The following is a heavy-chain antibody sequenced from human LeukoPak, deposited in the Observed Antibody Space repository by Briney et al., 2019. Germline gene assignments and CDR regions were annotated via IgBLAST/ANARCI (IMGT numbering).Heavy chain of an antibody. CDR3: ARGLFLSGYLDAFDI. J-gene: IGHJ3*02. CDR1: GFTFSSYE. CDR2: IYNDGRT. D-gene: IGHD3-22*01. V-gene: IGHV3-53*01. Sequence: GGSLRLSCAASGFTFSSYEMMWVRQAPGKGLEWVSLIYNDGRTYYADSVKGRCTISRDNLKNVLYLQMNSLKVEDTALYYCARGLFLSGYLDAFDIWGQGTVVTVSS.